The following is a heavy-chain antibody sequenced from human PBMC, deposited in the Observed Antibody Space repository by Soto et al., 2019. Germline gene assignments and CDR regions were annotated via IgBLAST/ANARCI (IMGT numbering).Heavy chain of an antibody. CDR1: GFSLSTSGVG. CDR3: AHFVNYYYGSGRREFDY. Sequence: QITLKESGPPLVKPTQTLTLTCTFSGFSLSTSGVGVGWIRQPPGKALEWLALIYWDDDKRYSPSLKSRLTITKDTSKNQVVLTMTNMDPVDTATYYCAHFVNYYYGSGRREFDYWGQGTLVTVSS. CDR2: IYWDDDK. V-gene: IGHV2-5*02. J-gene: IGHJ4*02. D-gene: IGHD3-10*01.